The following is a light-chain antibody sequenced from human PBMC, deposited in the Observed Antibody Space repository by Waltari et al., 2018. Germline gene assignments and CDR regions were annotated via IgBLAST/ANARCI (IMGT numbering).Light chain of an antibody. J-gene: IGLJ2*01. Sequence: QSALTQPASVSGSPGQSITISCTGTSSDVGGYDYVSWYQQHPGKAPKLMIYYVSKRPSGVSSRFSGSKSGNTASLTISGLQADDEADYYCSSYTSSITLVFGGGTKLTVL. CDR3: SSYTSSITLV. CDR1: SSDVGGYDY. V-gene: IGLV2-14*03. CDR2: YVS.